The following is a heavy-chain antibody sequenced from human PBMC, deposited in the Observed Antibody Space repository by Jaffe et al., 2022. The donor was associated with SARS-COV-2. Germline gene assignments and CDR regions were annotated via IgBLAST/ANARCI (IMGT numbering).Heavy chain of an antibody. Sequence: QVQLQESGPGLVKPSETLSLTCTVSGGSVSSGSYYWSWIRQPPGKGLEWIGYIYYSGSTNYNPSLKSRVTISVDTSKNQFSLKLSSVTAADTAVYYCAREGSSWLETELAFDPWGQGTLVTVSS. V-gene: IGHV4-61*01. CDR3: AREGSSWLETELAFDP. D-gene: IGHD6-13*01. J-gene: IGHJ5*02. CDR1: GGSVSSGSYY. CDR2: IYYSGST.